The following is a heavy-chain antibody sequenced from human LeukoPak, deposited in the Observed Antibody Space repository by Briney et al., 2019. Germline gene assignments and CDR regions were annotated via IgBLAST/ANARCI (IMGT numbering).Heavy chain of an antibody. CDR1: GFTFDDYA. Sequence: TGGSLRLSCAASGFTFDDYAMHWVRQAPGKGLEWVSLISWDGGSTYYADSVKGRFTISRDNSKNPLYLQMNSLRAEDTALYYCAKDRYSSSWYSWFDPWGQGTLVTVSS. D-gene: IGHD6-13*01. CDR3: AKDRYSSSWYSWFDP. J-gene: IGHJ5*02. CDR2: ISWDGGST. V-gene: IGHV3-43D*03.